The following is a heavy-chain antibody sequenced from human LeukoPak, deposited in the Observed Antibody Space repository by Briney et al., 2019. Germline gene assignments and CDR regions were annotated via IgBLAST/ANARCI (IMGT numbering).Heavy chain of an antibody. CDR2: MNPNSGNT. J-gene: IGHJ4*02. CDR3: ALLYCSSTSCYSVDY. V-gene: IGHV1-8*01. D-gene: IGHD2-2*01. Sequence: ASVKVSCKASGYTFTSYDTNWVRQATGQGLEWMGWMNPNSGNTGYAQKFQGRVTMTRNTSISTAYMELSSLRSEDTAVYYCALLYCSSTSCYSVDYWGQGTLVTVSS. CDR1: GYTFTSYD.